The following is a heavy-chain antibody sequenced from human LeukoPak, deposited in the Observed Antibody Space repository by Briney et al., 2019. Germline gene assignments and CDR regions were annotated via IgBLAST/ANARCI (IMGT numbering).Heavy chain of an antibody. D-gene: IGHD5-24*01. V-gene: IGHV4-61*01. Sequence: SETLSLTCTVSGGSISSSSYYWGWIRQPPGKGLEWIGYIYYSGSTNYNPSLKSRVTISVDTSKNQFSLKLSSVTAADTAVYYCARERRDGYNRRWFDPWGQGTPVTVSS. CDR2: IYYSGST. J-gene: IGHJ5*02. CDR3: ARERRDGYNRRWFDP. CDR1: GGSISSSSYY.